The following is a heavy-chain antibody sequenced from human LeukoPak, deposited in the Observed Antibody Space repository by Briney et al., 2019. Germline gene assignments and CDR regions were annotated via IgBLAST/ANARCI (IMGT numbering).Heavy chain of an antibody. CDR3: AKDKSVVVVAAEYFQH. Sequence: GGSLRLSCAASGFTFSSYGMHWVSQAPGKGLEWVAVIPYDGSNKYYADSVKGRFTISRDNSKNTLYLQMNSLRAEDTAVYYCAKDKSVVVVAAEYFQHWGQGTLVTVSS. D-gene: IGHD2-15*01. CDR1: GFTFSSYG. J-gene: IGHJ1*01. CDR2: IPYDGSNK. V-gene: IGHV3-30*18.